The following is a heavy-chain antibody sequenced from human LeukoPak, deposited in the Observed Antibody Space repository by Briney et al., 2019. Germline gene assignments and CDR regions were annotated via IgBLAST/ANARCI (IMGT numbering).Heavy chain of an antibody. CDR2: INHSGST. CDR1: GGSFSGYY. D-gene: IGHD4-23*01. CDR3: ARVMVTWWFDP. V-gene: IGHV4-34*01. J-gene: IGHJ5*02. Sequence: SETLSLTCAVYGGSFSGYYWSWIRQPPGKGLEWIGEINHSGSTNYNPSLKSRVTISIDTSKNQFSLKLSSVTAADTAVYYCARVMVTWWFDPWGQGTLVTVSS.